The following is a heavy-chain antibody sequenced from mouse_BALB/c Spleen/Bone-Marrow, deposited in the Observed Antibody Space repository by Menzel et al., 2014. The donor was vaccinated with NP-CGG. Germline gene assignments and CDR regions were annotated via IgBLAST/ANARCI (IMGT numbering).Heavy chain of an antibody. Sequence: VQLQQSGPELVKPGASVKVSCKASGYAFTSYNMYWMKQSHGKSLEWIGYIDPYTGGTFYNQKFKGKATLTVDKSSSTAYMPLNSLTSEVSAVYYCARDLGYGFFDYGGQGTSLTVSS. CDR2: IDPYTGGT. CDR1: GYAFTSYN. V-gene: IGHV1S135*01. D-gene: IGHD1-2*01. CDR3: ARDLGYGFFDY. J-gene: IGHJ2*02.